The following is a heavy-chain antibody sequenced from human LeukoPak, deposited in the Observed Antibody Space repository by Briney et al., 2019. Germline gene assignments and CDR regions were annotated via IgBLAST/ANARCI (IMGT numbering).Heavy chain of an antibody. V-gene: IGHV4-38-2*02. CDR3: ARGGDGYNYNYYYYMDV. D-gene: IGHD5-24*01. Sequence: SETLSLTCTVSGYSISSGYYWGWIRQPPGKGLEWIGSIYYSGSTYYNPSLKSRVTISVDTSKNQFSLKLSSVTAADTAVYYCARGGDGYNYNYYYYMDVWGKGTTVTVSS. CDR1: GYSISSGYY. J-gene: IGHJ6*03. CDR2: IYYSGST.